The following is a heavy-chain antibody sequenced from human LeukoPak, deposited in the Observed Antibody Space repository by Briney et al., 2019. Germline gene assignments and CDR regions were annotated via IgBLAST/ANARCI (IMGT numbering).Heavy chain of an antibody. CDR1: GFTFSDYY. J-gene: IGHJ4*02. D-gene: IGHD6-13*01. CDR3: ARAPGIAAAVLDY. Sequence: GGSVRLSCAASGFTFSDYYMSWIRQAPGKGLEWVSYISSSGSTIYYADSVKGRFTISRDNAKNSLYLQMNSLRAEDTAVYYCARAPGIAAAVLDYWGQGTLVTVSS. V-gene: IGHV3-11*04. CDR2: ISSSGSTI.